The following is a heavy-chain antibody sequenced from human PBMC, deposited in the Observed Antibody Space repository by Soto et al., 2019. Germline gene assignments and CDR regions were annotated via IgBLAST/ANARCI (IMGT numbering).Heavy chain of an antibody. V-gene: IGHV1-2*04. CDR3: AMFQSGSSGDY. D-gene: IGHD3-10*01. CDR2: INPNSGGT. Sequence: GASVKVSCKASGYTFTGYYMHWVRQAPGQGLEWMGWINPNSGGTNYAQKFQGWVTMTRDTSISTAYMELSRLRSDDTAVYYCAMFQSGSSGDYWGQVNLVPVSS. CDR1: GYTFTGYY. J-gene: IGHJ4*02.